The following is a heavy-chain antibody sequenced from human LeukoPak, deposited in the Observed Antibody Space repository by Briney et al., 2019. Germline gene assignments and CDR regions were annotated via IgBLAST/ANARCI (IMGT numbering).Heavy chain of an antibody. CDR3: ARGPRYFDWNPGDY. D-gene: IGHD3-9*01. J-gene: IGHJ4*02. Sequence: GASVKVSCKASGYTFTGYYMHWVRQAPGQGLEWMGWINPNSGGTNYAQKFQGRVTMTRDTSISTAYLQWSSLKASDTAMYYCARGPRYFDWNPGDYWGQGTLVTVSS. CDR2: INPNSGGT. CDR1: GYTFTGYY. V-gene: IGHV1-2*02.